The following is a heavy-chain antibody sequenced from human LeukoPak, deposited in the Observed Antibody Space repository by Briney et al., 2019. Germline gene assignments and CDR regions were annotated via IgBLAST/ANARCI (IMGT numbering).Heavy chain of an antibody. V-gene: IGHV3-23*01. CDR2: ISGSGGST. CDR1: GFTFSSSW. CDR3: ATEPSYYGSGNDY. J-gene: IGHJ4*02. D-gene: IGHD3-10*01. Sequence: PGGSLRLSCVASGFTFSSSWMSWVRQGPGKGPEWVSAISGSGGSTYYADSVKGRFTISRDNSKNTLYLQMNSLRAEDTAVYYCATEPSYYGSGNDYWGQGTLVTVSS.